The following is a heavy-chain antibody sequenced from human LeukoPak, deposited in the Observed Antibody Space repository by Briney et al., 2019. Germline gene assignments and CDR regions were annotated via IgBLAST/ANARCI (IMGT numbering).Heavy chain of an antibody. CDR3: AKDREYSYVYDAFDI. CDR1: GFTFSSYA. CDR2: MSGSGGST. J-gene: IGHJ3*02. D-gene: IGHD3-16*01. V-gene: IGHV3-23*01. Sequence: GGSLRLSCAASGFTFSSYAMSWVRQAPGKGLEWVSGMSGSGGSTYYADSVKGRFTISRDNTKNTLYLQMNTLRAEDTAVYYCAKDREYSYVYDAFDIWGQGTLVTVSS.